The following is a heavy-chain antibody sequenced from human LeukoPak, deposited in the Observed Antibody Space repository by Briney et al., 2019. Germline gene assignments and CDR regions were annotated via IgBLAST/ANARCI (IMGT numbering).Heavy chain of an antibody. D-gene: IGHD2-2*01. CDR1: GFTVSSNY. Sequence: AGGSLRLSCAASGFTVSSNYMSWVRQAPGKGLEWVSVIYSGGSTYYADSVKGRFTISRDNSKNALYLQMNSLRAEDTAVYYCAKDPRSVVVPAALDYWGQGTLVTVSS. J-gene: IGHJ4*02. V-gene: IGHV3-53*01. CDR3: AKDPRSVVVPAALDY. CDR2: IYSGGST.